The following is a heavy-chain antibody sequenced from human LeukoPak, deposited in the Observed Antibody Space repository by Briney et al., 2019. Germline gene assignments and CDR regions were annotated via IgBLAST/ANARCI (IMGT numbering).Heavy chain of an antibody. V-gene: IGHV3-23*01. J-gene: IGHJ4*02. CDR1: GFTFNYYA. Sequence: QAGGSLRLSCAASGFTFNYYAMNWVRQAPGKGLEWVSAILGGGDTTSYADSVKGRFTISRDNSKNTLYLQMNSLRAEDTAVYYCARTGWFGELLYSGDFWGQGTLVTVSS. CDR3: ARTGWFGELLYSGDF. CDR2: ILGGGDTT. D-gene: IGHD3-10*01.